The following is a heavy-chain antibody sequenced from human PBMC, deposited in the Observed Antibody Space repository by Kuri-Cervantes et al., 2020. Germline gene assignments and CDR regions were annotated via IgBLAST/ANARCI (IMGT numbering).Heavy chain of an antibody. CDR2: INAGNGNT. V-gene: IGHV1-3*01. CDR3: AGQGDTVIPGWYFDL. D-gene: IGHD3-16*01. Sequence: ASVKVSCKASGYTFTSYAMHWVRQAPGQRLEWMGWINAGNGNTKYSQKFQGRVTITRDMSTSTAYMELSSLRSEDTAVYYCAGQGDTVIPGWYFDLWGRGTLVTVSS. J-gene: IGHJ2*01. CDR1: GYTFTSYA.